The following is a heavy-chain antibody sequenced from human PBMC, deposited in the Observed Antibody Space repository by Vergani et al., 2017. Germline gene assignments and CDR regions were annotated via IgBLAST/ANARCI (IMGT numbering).Heavy chain of an antibody. CDR3: AGVGATRSYYYYYYMDF. V-gene: IGHV3-9*01. Sequence: EVQLVESGGGLVQPGRFLRLFCAASGFTFDDYAMHWVRQAPGKGLEWVSGISWNSGSIGYADSVQGRFTISRDNAKNSLYLEMDSLRAEDTAVDYGAGVGATRSYYYYYYMDFWGKGTTVTVSS. D-gene: IGHD1-26*01. J-gene: IGHJ6*03. CDR1: GFTFDDYA. CDR2: ISWNSGSI.